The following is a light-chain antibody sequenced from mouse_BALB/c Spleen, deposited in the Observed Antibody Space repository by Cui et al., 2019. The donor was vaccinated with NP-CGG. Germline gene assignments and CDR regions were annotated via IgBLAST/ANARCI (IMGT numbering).Light chain of an antibody. V-gene: IGLV1*01. CDR3: VLWYSNHWV. CDR1: TGAVTTSNY. J-gene: IGLJ1*01. Sequence: HAVVSQESARTTSPGETVTLTCRSTTGAVTTSNYANWVQEKPDHLFTGLIGGTNNRAPGVPARFSGSLIGDKAALTITGAQTEDEAIYFCVLWYSNHWVFGGGTKLTVL. CDR2: GTN.